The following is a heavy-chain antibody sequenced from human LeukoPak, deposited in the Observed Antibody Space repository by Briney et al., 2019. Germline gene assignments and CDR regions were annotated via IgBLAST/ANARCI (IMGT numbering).Heavy chain of an antibody. D-gene: IGHD4-17*01. CDR3: ARVFDYGDYGDY. V-gene: IGHV4-38-2*02. CDR1: GYSISSGYY. CDR2: IYHSGST. J-gene: IGHJ4*02. Sequence: SETLSLTCTVSGYSISSGYYWGWIRQPPGKGLEWIGSIYHSGSTYYNPSLKSRVTISVDTSKNQFSLKLSSVTAADTAVYYCARVFDYGDYGDYWGQGTLVTVSS.